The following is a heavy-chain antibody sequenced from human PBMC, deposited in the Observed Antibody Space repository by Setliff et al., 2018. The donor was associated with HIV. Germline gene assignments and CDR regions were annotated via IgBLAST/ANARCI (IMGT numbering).Heavy chain of an antibody. Sequence: SETLSLTCTVSGGSISNYYWSWIRQPPGKGLECIGYIYYSGSTNYNPSLRSRVTISVDTSQKQFSLKLNSVTAADTAVYYCARSVDTAIADAFDIWGQGTMVTV. V-gene: IGHV4-59*01. D-gene: IGHD5-18*01. CDR2: IYYSGST. CDR3: ARSVDTAIADAFDI. J-gene: IGHJ3*02. CDR1: GGSISNYY.